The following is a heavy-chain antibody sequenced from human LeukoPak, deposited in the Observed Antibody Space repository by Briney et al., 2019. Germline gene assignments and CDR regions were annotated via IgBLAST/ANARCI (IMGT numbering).Heavy chain of an antibody. CDR1: GFVASRNY. D-gene: IGHD3-16*01. CDR3: YGIHLGDSFDI. J-gene: IGHJ3*02. Sequence: GGSLRPSCAASGFVASRNYMGWVRQAAGQGLKWVSALSSKYETYYADSVKGRFTISRDNSENTLYLQMNALRAEDTALYYCYGIHLGDSFDIWGRGTMVIVFS. CDR2: LSSKYET. V-gene: IGHV3-53*01.